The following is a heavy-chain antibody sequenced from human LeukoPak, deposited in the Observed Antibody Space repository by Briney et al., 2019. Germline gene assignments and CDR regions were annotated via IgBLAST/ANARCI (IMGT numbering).Heavy chain of an antibody. CDR1: GFTFSSYE. CDR2: ISSSGSTI. D-gene: IGHD6-19*01. CDR3: ARKSSGWRDAFDI. J-gene: IGHJ3*02. V-gene: IGHV3-48*03. Sequence: GGSLRLSCAASGFTFSSYEMNWVRQAPGKGLEWVSYISSSGSTIYYADSVKGRFTIPRDNAKNSLYLQMNSLRAEDTAVYYCARKSSGWRDAFDIWGQGTMVTVSS.